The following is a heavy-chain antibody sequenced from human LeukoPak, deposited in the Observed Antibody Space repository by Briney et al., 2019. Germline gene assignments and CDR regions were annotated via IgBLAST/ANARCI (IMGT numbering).Heavy chain of an antibody. V-gene: IGHV3-33*06. J-gene: IGHJ4*02. CDR1: GFTFSSYG. CDR2: IWYDGSNK. Sequence: PGRSLRLSCAASGFTFSSYGMHWVRQAPGKGLEWVAVIWYDGSNKYYADSVKGRFTISRDNSKNTLYLQMNSLRAEDKAVYYCAKGETTVTTYLDYWGQGTLVTVSS. D-gene: IGHD4-17*01. CDR3: AKGETTVTTYLDY.